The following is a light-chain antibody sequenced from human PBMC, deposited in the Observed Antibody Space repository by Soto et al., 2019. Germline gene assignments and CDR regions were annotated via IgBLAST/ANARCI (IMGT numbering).Light chain of an antibody. CDR2: SAT. CDR3: QQYANSPQT. V-gene: IGKV3-20*01. CDR1: QTVSQDY. J-gene: IGKJ1*01. Sequence: EIVLTQSPGTLSLSPGERATFSCRASQTVSQDYLAWFQHKPGQAPRLLMFSATSRAAGIPDRFSGSGSGTDFTLTLSRLDPEDFAVYFCQQYANSPQTFRQGTRVEIK.